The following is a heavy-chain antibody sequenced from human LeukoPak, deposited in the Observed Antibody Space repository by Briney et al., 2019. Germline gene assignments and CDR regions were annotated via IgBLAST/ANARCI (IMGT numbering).Heavy chain of an antibody. V-gene: IGHV4-30-4*01. J-gene: IGHJ6*02. Sequence: SETLSLTCTVSGGSISSGDYYWSWIRQPPGKGLEWIGYIYYSGSTYYNPSLKSRVTISVDTSKNQFPLKLSSVTAADTAVYYCARGRHYDILTGYRYGMDVWGQGTTITVSS. CDR2: IYYSGST. D-gene: IGHD3-9*01. CDR3: ARGRHYDILTGYRYGMDV. CDR1: GGSISSGDYY.